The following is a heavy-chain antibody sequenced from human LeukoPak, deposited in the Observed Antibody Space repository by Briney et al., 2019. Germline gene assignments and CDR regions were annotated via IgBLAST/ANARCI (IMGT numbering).Heavy chain of an antibody. CDR2: ISSSTNYI. V-gene: IGHV3-21*01. Sequence: KPGGSLRLSCAASGFTFISYSMNWVRQAPGKGLEWVSSISSSTNYIYYADSMKGRLTISRDNAKNSLYLQMNSLRAEDTAVYYCARGATMVRGFDYSGQGTLVTVSS. J-gene: IGHJ4*02. CDR3: ARGATMVRGFDY. D-gene: IGHD3-10*01. CDR1: GFTFISYS.